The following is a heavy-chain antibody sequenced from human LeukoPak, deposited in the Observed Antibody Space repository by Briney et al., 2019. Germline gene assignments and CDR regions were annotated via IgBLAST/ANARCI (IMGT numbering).Heavy chain of an antibody. D-gene: IGHD3-22*01. V-gene: IGHV3-7*01. CDR3: ARDFGYESGGYYLDS. CDR2: IKQDGSEK. J-gene: IGHJ5*01. CDR1: GFTFSSYW. Sequence: GGSLRLSCAASGFTFSSYWVSWVRQAPGKGLEWVANIKQDGSEKYYVDSVKGRFTISRDNAKNSLYLQMNSLRAEDTAMYYCARDFGYESGGYYLDSWGQGTLVTVSS.